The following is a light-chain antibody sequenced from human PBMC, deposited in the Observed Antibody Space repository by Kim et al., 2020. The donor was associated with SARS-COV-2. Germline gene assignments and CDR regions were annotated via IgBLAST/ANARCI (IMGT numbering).Light chain of an antibody. CDR3: SAWDSSLTAWV. CDR2: RNN. Sequence: QAGLTQPPSVSKGLRQTATLTCTGNSNNVGNLGAAWLQQHQGHPPKLLSYRNNDRPSGISERLSASRSGNTASLTITGLQPEDEADYYCSAWDSSLTAWVFGGGTKVTVL. CDR1: SNNVGNLG. J-gene: IGLJ3*02. V-gene: IGLV10-54*01.